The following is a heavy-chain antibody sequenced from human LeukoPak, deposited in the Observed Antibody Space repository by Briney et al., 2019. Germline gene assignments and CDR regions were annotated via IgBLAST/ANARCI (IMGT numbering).Heavy chain of an antibody. CDR2: INHSGST. Sequence: SETLSLTCAVYGGSFSPYFWSWIRQPPGKGLGWIGEINHSGSTNYNPSLKSRVTISVDTSKNQFSLKLSSVTAADTAVYYCARGGFYCGGDCYVDYWGQGTLVTVSS. CDR1: GGSFSPYF. CDR3: ARGGFYCGGDCYVDY. V-gene: IGHV4-34*01. D-gene: IGHD2-21*02. J-gene: IGHJ4*02.